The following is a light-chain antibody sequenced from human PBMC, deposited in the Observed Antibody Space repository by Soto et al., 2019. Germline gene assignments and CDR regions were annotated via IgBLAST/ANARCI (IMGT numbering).Light chain of an antibody. J-gene: IGLJ2*01. CDR3: SSYTSSSPPHVV. Sequence: QSALTLPASVSGSPGQSITISCTGTSSDVGGYNYVSWYQQHPGKAPKLMIYDVSNRPSGVSNRFSGSKSGNTASLTISGLQAQDEADYYCSSYTSSSPPHVVFGGGTKLTVL. CDR2: DVS. V-gene: IGLV2-14*03. CDR1: SSDVGGYNY.